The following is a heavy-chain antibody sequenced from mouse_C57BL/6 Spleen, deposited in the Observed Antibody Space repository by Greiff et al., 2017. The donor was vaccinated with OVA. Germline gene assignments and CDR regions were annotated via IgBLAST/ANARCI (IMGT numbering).Heavy chain of an antibody. CDR2: IDPSDSYT. D-gene: IGHD1-1*01. V-gene: IGHV1-69*01. Sequence: VQLQQPGAELVMPGASVKLSCKASGYTFTSYWMHWVKQRPGQGLEWIGEIDPSDSYTNYNQKFKGKTTLTVDKSSSTAYMQLSSLTSEDSAVEYCARWATVVFDYWGQGTTLTVSS. CDR1: GYTFTSYW. J-gene: IGHJ2*01. CDR3: ARWATVVFDY.